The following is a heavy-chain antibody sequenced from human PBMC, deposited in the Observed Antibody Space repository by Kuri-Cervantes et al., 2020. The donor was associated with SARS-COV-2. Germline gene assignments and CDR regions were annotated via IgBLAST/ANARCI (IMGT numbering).Heavy chain of an antibody. CDR3: ARDGYCSSTSCYSYYYYMDV. V-gene: IGHV3-7*01. D-gene: IGHD2-2*03. CDR1: GFTFSSYW. CDR2: IKKDGSEK. Sequence: GESLKISCAASGFTFSSYWMSWVRQAPGKGLEWVANIKKDGSEKYYVDSVKGRFTISRDNAKNSLYLQMNSLRAEDTAVYYCARDGYCSSTSCYSYYYYMDVWGKGTTVTVSS. J-gene: IGHJ6*03.